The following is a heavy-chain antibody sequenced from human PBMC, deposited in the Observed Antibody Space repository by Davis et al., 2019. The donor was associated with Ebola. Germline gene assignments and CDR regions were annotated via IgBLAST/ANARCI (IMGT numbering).Heavy chain of an antibody. Sequence: GESLKISCPTSGFSFSDAWLTWVRKAPGKGLEWVGRIKAQADGGTADYASPVRGRFFISRDDSKKTLWLQMNSLNREDTAVYYCTTGDYWSGFPPLDYWGQGTLVTVSS. CDR1: GFSFSDAW. CDR3: TTGDYWSGFPPLDY. V-gene: IGHV3-15*01. J-gene: IGHJ4*02. CDR2: IKAQADGGTA. D-gene: IGHD3-3*01.